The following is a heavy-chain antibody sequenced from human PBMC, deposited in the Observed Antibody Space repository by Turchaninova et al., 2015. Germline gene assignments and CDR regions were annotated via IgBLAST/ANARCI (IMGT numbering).Heavy chain of an antibody. CDR2: IFWDDDK. D-gene: IGHD1-26*01. CDR3: AHRRPNCCSWDTGVFDY. CDR1: GFSLSSSGVG. V-gene: IGHV2-5*02. Sequence: QITLKESGPTRVKPTQTLALTCNFSGFSLSSSGVGVAWIRQAPGKALEFLTVIFWDDDKRYSPSQKSRLTDNNDTSMKLVVRTLTTMDPVYKATDYCAHRRPNCCSWDTGVFDYWGQGTLVTVSS. J-gene: IGHJ4*02.